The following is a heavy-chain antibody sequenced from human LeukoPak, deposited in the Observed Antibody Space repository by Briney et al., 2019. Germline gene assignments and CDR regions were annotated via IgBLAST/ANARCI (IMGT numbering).Heavy chain of an antibody. CDR1: GFAFSGYV. CDR2: ITNSGHDT. Sequence: GGSLRLSCAASGFAFSGYVMHWVRQAPGKGLQYVSSITNSGHDTYYADSVKGRFTISRDNSKNILYLQMGSLKVEDLAVYYCARVSVSGWFDYWGQGALVTVSS. CDR3: ARVSVSGWFDY. J-gene: IGHJ4*02. D-gene: IGHD6-19*01. V-gene: IGHV3-64*02.